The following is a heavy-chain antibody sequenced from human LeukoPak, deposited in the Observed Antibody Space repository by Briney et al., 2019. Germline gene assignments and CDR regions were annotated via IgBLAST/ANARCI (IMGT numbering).Heavy chain of an antibody. V-gene: IGHV4-39*01. CDR2: IYYSGST. CDR3: ARPRDVLEGFDY. D-gene: IGHD3-3*02. CDR1: GGSISSSSYY. J-gene: IGHJ4*02. Sequence: PSETVSLTCTVSGGSISSSSYYWGWIRQPPGKGLEWIGSIYYSGSTYYNPSLKSRVTISVDTSKNQFSLKLSSVTAADTAVYYCARPRDVLEGFDYWGQGTLVTVSS.